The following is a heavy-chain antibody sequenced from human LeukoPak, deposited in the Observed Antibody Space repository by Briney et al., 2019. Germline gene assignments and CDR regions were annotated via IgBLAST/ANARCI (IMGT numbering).Heavy chain of an antibody. CDR3: ARTKSGSYHSPFDY. V-gene: IGHV4-39*01. D-gene: IGHD1-26*01. CDR2: VFHSGGT. CDR1: GGSISGSAYY. Sequence: SETLSLTCSVSGGSISGSAYYWGWIRQAPGKGLEWIGSVFHSGGTYYNPSLKSRVTISVDTSKNQFSLKLNSMSAADTALYYCARTKSGSYHSPFDYWGRGTLVTVSS. J-gene: IGHJ4*02.